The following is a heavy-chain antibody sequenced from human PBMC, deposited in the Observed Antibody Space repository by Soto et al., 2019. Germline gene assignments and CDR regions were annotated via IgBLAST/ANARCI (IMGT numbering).Heavy chain of an antibody. J-gene: IGHJ6*02. CDR3: ARDGSRHGMDV. V-gene: IGHV3-21*01. Sequence: GGSLRLSCAASGFTFSSYSMTWVRQAPGKGLEWVSSISSSSSYIYYADSVKGRFTISRDNAKNSLYLQMNSLRAEDTAVYYCARDGSRHGMDVWGQGTTVTVSS. CDR2: ISSSSSYI. D-gene: IGHD2-15*01. CDR1: GFTFSSYS.